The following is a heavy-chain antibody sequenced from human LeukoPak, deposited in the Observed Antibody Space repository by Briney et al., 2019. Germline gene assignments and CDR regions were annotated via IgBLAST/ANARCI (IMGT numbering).Heavy chain of an antibody. CDR1: GGSFSGYY. J-gene: IGHJ5*02. Sequence: PSETLSLTCAVYGGSFSGYYWSWIRQPPGKGLEWIGEINHSGSTNYNPSLKSRVTISVDTSKNQFSLKLSSVTAADPAVHYCARGIRRSNCFDPWGQGTLVTVSS. D-gene: IGHD3-10*01. V-gene: IGHV4-34*01. CDR2: INHSGST. CDR3: ARGIRRSNCFDP.